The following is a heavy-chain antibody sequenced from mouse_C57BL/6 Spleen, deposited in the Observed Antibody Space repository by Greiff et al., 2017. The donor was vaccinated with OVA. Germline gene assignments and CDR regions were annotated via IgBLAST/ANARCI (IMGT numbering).Heavy chain of an antibody. CDR2: ISSGSSTI. D-gene: IGHD1-1*01. CDR3: AMITTVVAKGWYFDV. J-gene: IGHJ1*03. CDR1: GFTFSDYG. V-gene: IGHV5-17*01. Sequence: EVQGVESGGGLVKPGGSLKLSCAASGFTFSDYGMHWVRQAPEKGLEWVAYISSGSSTIYYADTVKGRFTISRDNAKNTLFLQMTSLRSEDTAMYYCAMITTVVAKGWYFDVWGTGTTVTVSS.